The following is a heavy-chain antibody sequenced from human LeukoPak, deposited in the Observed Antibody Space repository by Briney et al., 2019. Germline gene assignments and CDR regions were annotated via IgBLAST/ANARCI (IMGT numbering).Heavy chain of an antibody. J-gene: IGHJ3*02. CDR3: ARRRYCSSTSCGRGAFDI. V-gene: IGHV5-51*01. Sequence: GESLKIPCKGSGYSFTSYWIGWVRQMPGKGLEWMGIICPGDSDTRYSPSFQGQVTISADKSISTAYLQWSSLKASDTAMYYCARRRYCSSTSCGRGAFDIWGQGTMVTVSS. D-gene: IGHD2-2*01. CDR1: GYSFTSYW. CDR2: ICPGDSDT.